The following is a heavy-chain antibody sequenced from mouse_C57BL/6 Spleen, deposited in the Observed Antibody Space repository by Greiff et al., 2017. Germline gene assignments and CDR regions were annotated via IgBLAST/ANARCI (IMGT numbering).Heavy chain of an antibody. CDR3: ARKGDYGSSLWYFDV. V-gene: IGHV5-16*01. CDR1: GFTFSDYY. Sequence: DVKLVESEGGLVQPGSSMKLSCTASGFTFSDYYMAWVRQVPEKGLEWVANINYDGSSPYYLDSLKSRFIISRDNAKNILYLQMSSLKSEDTATYYCARKGDYGSSLWYFDVWGTGTTVTVSS. J-gene: IGHJ1*03. D-gene: IGHD1-1*01. CDR2: INYDGSSP.